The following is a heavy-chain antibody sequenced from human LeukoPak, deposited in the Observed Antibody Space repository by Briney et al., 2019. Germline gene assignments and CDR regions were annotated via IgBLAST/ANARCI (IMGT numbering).Heavy chain of an antibody. CDR2: IYYGGET. J-gene: IGHJ6*02. Sequence: SETLSLTCTVSGDSISSTYYYWVWIRQPPGKGLEWIGSIYYGGETYYNPSLRSRVTISSDTSKNQFSLSLNSVTATDTAVYYCARRSHCDVGSCPPVWGQGTAVTVSS. D-gene: IGHD1-26*01. V-gene: IGHV4-39*01. CDR1: GDSISSTYYY. CDR3: ARRSHCDVGSCPPV.